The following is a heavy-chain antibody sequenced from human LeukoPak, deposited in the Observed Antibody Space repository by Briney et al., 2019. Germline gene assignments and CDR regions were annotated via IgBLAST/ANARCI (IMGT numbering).Heavy chain of an antibody. Sequence: GGSLRLSCAASGFTFSNYAMSWVRQAPGKGLEWVSAISGSGGSTYYADSVKGRFTISRDNSKNTLYLQMNSLRAEDTAVYYCAKTLAARPLYYFDYWGQGTLVTVSS. CDR3: AKTLAARPLYYFDY. D-gene: IGHD6-6*01. CDR1: GFTFSNYA. J-gene: IGHJ4*02. V-gene: IGHV3-23*01. CDR2: ISGSGGST.